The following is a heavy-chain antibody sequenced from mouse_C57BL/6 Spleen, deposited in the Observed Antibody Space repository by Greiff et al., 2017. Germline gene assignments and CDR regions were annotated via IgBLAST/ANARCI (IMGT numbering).Heavy chain of an antibody. CDR2: IRSKSSNYAT. CDR1: GFTFNTYA. Sequence: EVQRVESGGGLVQPKGSLKLSCAASGFTFNTYAMHWVRQAPGKGLEWVARIRSKSSNYATYYADSVKDRFTISRDDSQSMLYLQMNNLKTEDTAMYYCVREDWAYYGSSLFAYWGQGTLVTVSA. V-gene: IGHV10-3*01. CDR3: VREDWAYYGSSLFAY. D-gene: IGHD1-1*01. J-gene: IGHJ3*01.